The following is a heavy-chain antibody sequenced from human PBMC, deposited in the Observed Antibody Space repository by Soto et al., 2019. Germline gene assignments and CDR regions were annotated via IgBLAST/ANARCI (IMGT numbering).Heavy chain of an antibody. Sequence: GSLRLSCAASGFTFSSYAMSWVRQAPGKGLEWVSAISGSGGSTYYADSVKGRFTISRDNSKNTLYLQMNSLRAEDTAVYYCAKGLSSGWHGDNWYFDLWGRGTLVTVSS. CDR2: ISGSGGST. V-gene: IGHV3-23*01. D-gene: IGHD6-19*01. CDR1: GFTFSSYA. J-gene: IGHJ2*01. CDR3: AKGLSSGWHGDNWYFDL.